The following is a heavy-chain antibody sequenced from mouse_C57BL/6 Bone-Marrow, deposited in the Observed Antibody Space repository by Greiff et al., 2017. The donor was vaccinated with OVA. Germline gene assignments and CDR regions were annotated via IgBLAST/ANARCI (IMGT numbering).Heavy chain of an antibody. CDR2: ISSGGSYT. CDR3: ARGSAPWFAY. CDR1: GFTFSSYG. V-gene: IGHV5-6*01. J-gene: IGHJ3*01. D-gene: IGHD6-1*01. Sequence: EVQRVESGGDLVKPGGSLKLSCAASGFTFSSYGMSWVRQTPDKRLEWVATISSGGSYTYYPDSVKGRFTISRDNAKNTLYLQMSSLKSEDTAMYYCARGSAPWFAYWGQGTLVTVSA.